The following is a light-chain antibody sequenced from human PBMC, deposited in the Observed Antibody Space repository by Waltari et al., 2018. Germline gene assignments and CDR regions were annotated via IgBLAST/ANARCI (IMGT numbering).Light chain of an antibody. CDR1: QSVSSSY. V-gene: IGKV3-20*01. CDR3: QQYGSSPPLT. CDR2: GAS. Sequence: EIVLTQSPGTLFLSPGERATVSCRASQSVSSSYLAWYQQTPGQAPRLLIYGASSRATGIPDRFSGSGSVTDFTLTISRLEPEDFAVYYCQQYGSSPPLTFGGGTKVEIK. J-gene: IGKJ4*01.